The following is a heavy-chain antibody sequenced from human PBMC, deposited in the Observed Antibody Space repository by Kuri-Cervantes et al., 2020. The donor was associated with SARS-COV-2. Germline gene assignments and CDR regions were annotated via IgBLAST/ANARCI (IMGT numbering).Heavy chain of an antibody. CDR2: IYYSGST. V-gene: IGHV4-59*01. Sequence: ESLKISCAASGFTFSSYAMSWIRQPPGKGLEWIGYIYYSGSTNYNPSLKSRVTISVDTSKNQFSLKLSSVTAADTAVYYCARDFGYCSGGSCSEDAFDIWGQGTMVTVSS. CDR3: ARDFGYCSGGSCSEDAFDI. CDR1: GFTFSSYA. J-gene: IGHJ3*02. D-gene: IGHD2-15*01.